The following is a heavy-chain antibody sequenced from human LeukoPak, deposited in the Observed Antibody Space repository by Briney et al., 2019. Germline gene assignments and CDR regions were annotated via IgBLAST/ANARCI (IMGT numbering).Heavy chain of an antibody. V-gene: IGHV3-48*04. CDR1: GFTFSSYS. D-gene: IGHD3-22*01. CDR2: ISSSSSTI. Sequence: PGGSLRLSCAASGFTFSSYSMNWVRQAPGKGLEWVSYISSSSSTIYYADSVKGRFTISRDNAKNSLYLQMNSLRAEDTAVYYCARGGHQLYYYDSSGYYPDYWGQGTLVTVSS. CDR3: ARGGHQLYYYDSSGYYPDY. J-gene: IGHJ4*02.